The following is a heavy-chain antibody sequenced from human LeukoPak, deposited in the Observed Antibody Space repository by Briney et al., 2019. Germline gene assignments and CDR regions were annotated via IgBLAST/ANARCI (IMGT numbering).Heavy chain of an antibody. J-gene: IGHJ4*02. V-gene: IGHV1-18*01. Sequence: ASVKVSCTASGYSFTSYGSSWVRQAPGQGLEWMGWVSAYNGNTNYPQKLQVRVTMTADTSTSTAYMERRSLRSDDTAVYYCARGYSSSWYYYWGWGTLITV. D-gene: IGHD6-13*01. CDR3: ARGYSSSWYYY. CDR2: VSAYNGNT. CDR1: GYSFTSYG.